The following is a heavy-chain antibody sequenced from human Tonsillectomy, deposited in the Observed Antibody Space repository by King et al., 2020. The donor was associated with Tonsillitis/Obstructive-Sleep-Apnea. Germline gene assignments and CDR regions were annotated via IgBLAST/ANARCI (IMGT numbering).Heavy chain of an antibody. CDR2: IYYSGST. J-gene: IGHJ6*02. V-gene: IGHV4-59*08. CDR3: ARQVPGYYDAMDV. Sequence: LQLQESGPGLLKPSETLSLTCTVSAGSITNYYWSWIRQPPGKGLEWIGYIYYSGSTNYNPSLKSRVTISVDTSKNQFSLKLSSVTAADTAVYYCARQVPGYYDAMDVWGQGTTVTVSS. CDR1: AGSITNYY. D-gene: IGHD3-10*01.